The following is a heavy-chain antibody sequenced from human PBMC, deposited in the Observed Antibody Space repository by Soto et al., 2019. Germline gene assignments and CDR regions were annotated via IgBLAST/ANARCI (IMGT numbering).Heavy chain of an antibody. J-gene: IGHJ4*02. D-gene: IGHD2-21*02. CDR2: INAGNGNT. Sequence: QVKLVQSGAEEKKPGASVKASCKASGYTFTSYAMHWVRQAPGQRLEWMGWINAGNGNTKYSQKFQGRVTITRDTSESTAYMELSSLRSEDTAVYYCARGIVVVTALDYWGQGTLVTVSS. CDR1: GYTFTSYA. V-gene: IGHV1-3*05. CDR3: ARGIVVVTALDY.